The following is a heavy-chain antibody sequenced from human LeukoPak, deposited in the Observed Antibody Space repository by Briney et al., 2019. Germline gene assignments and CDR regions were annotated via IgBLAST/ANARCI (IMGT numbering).Heavy chain of an antibody. J-gene: IGHJ4*02. Sequence: PSETLSLTCTVSGGSISNYYWGWIRQPPGKGLEWISYINAHRTTYYADSVEGRFTISRDNDKNSAYLQLNSLRVEDTAMYYCARSVEGNFDQWGQGTLVTVSS. D-gene: IGHD6-19*01. CDR2: INAHRTT. CDR3: ARSVEGNFDQ. CDR1: GGSISNYY. V-gene: IGHV3-69-1*01.